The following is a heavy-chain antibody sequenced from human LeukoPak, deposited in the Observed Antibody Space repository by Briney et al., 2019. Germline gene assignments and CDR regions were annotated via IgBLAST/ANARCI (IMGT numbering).Heavy chain of an antibody. CDR1: DDMFRNYW. D-gene: IGHD2-15*01. CDR3: ARHSGTWTPDY. J-gene: IGHJ4*02. Sequence: GESLKISCKSSDDMFRNYWIGWVRQTPGTGLEWMGFIYPDDSDTRYSPSFQGQVTISADKSITTAYLQWSRLKASDTAIYFCARHSGTWTPDYWGQGTLVTVSS. CDR2: IYPDDSDT. V-gene: IGHV5-51*01.